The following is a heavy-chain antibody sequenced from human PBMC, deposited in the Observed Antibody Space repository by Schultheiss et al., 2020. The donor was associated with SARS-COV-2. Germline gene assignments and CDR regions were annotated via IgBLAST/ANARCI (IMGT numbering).Heavy chain of an antibody. V-gene: IGHV3-48*03. CDR1: GFTFSSYE. CDR3: ARERYCSSTSCNLYYYYGMDV. CDR2: ISYDGNTI. Sequence: GESLKISCAASGFTFSSYEMNWVRQAPGKGLECVSYISYDGNTIYYADSVKGRFTISRDSAKNSLYLQMNSLRAEDTAVYYCARERYCSSTSCNLYYYYGMDVWGQGTTVTVSS. J-gene: IGHJ6*02. D-gene: IGHD2-2*01.